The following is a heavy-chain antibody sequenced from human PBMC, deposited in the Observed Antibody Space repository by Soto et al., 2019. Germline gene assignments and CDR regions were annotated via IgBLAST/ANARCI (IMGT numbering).Heavy chain of an antibody. CDR2: IIPILGIA. Sequence: QVQLVQSGAEVKKPGSSVKVSCKASGGTFSSYTISWVRQAPGQGLEWMGRIIPILGIANYAQKFQGRVTITADKSTSTAYMELSSLRSEDTAVYYCAWPGVFYDTASRPGGETDYWGQGTLVTVSS. J-gene: IGHJ4*02. D-gene: IGHD3-16*01. V-gene: IGHV1-69*02. CDR3: AWPGVFYDTASRPGGETDY. CDR1: GGTFSSYT.